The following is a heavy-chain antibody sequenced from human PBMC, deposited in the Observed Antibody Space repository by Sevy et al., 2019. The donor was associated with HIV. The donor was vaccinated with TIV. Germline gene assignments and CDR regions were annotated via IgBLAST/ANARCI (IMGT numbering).Heavy chain of an antibody. CDR3: ARAYGGYSYGSYYYGMDV. J-gene: IGHJ6*02. Sequence: GGSLRLSCAASGFTFSSYWMSWVRQAPGKGLEWVANIKQDGSGKYYVDSVKGRFTISRDNAKNSLYLQMNSLRAEDTAVYYCARAYGGYSYGSYYYGMDVWGQGTTVTVSS. CDR1: GFTFSSYW. V-gene: IGHV3-7*01. CDR2: IKQDGSGK. D-gene: IGHD5-18*01.